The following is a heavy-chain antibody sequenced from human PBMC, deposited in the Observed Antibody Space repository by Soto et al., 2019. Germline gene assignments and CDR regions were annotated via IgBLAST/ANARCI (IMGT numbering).Heavy chain of an antibody. CDR1: GFTFSRNA. Sequence: EVQLLESGGGLVQPGGSLRLSCAASGFTFSRNAMSWVRPAPGKGLEWVSAISGSGGSTYYAESVKGRFTISRDNSRNTLYLQMNSLRAEDTAVYYCAKLPVVVVAAGQVYYFDYWGQGTLVTVSS. CDR3: AKLPVVVVAAGQVYYFDY. J-gene: IGHJ4*02. D-gene: IGHD2-15*01. CDR2: ISGSGGST. V-gene: IGHV3-23*01.